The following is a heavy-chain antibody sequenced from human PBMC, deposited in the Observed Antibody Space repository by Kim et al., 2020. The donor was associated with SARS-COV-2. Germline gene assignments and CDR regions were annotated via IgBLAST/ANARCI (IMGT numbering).Heavy chain of an antibody. J-gene: IGHJ4*02. Sequence: SETLSLTCTVSGGSISSYYWSWIRQPPGKGLEWIGYIYYSGSTNYNPSLKSRVTISVDTSKNQFSLKLSSVTAADTAVYYCARARRYYFDYWGQGTLVTVSS. CDR2: IYYSGST. V-gene: IGHV4-59*13. CDR1: GGSISSYY. CDR3: ARARRYYFDY.